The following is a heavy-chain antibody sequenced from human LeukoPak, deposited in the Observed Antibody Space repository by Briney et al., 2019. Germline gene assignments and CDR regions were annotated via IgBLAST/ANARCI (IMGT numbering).Heavy chain of an antibody. CDR2: ISFDGSNK. J-gene: IGHJ4*02. CDR3: ARDRRAAVVVAATPLDY. Sequence: GRSLRLSCAVSGFTFSSHAMHWVRQAPGKGLEWVAVISFDGSNKYYVDSVRGRFTISRDNSKNTLFLQMNSLRAEDMAVYYCARDRRAAVVVAATPLDYWGQGTRVTVSS. D-gene: IGHD2-15*01. V-gene: IGHV3-30*04. CDR1: GFTFSSHA.